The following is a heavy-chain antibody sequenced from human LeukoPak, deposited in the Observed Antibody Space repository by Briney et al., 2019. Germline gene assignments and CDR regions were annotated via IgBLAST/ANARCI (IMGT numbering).Heavy chain of an antibody. Sequence: GASVKASCKASGYTFTSYYMHWVRQAPGQGLEWMGIINPSGGSTSYAQKFQGRVTMTRDTSTSTVYMELSSLRSEDTAVYYCARQTHLPRAFDIWGQGTMVTVSS. V-gene: IGHV1-46*01. CDR2: INPSGGST. J-gene: IGHJ3*02. CDR1: GYTFTSYY. CDR3: ARQTHLPRAFDI.